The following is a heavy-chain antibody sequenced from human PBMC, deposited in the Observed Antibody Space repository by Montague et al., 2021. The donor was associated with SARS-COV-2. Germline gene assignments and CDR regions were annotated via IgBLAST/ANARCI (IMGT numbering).Heavy chain of an antibody. V-gene: IGHV3-23*01. CDR2: ITGSGAST. CDR3: AKASSSGFGESDC. Sequence: YLRLSCAASGFTLSSYAMSWVRQAPGKGLEWVSGITGSGASTYYADSVKGRITISRDNSKNTLYLQMSSLRAEDTAVYYCAKASSSGFGESDCWGQGTLVTVSS. J-gene: IGHJ4*02. D-gene: IGHD3-10*01. CDR1: GFTLSSYA.